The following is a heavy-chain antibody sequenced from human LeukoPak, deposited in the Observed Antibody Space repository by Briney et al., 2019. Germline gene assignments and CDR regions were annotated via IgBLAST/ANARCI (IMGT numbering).Heavy chain of an antibody. D-gene: IGHD3-22*01. CDR1: GDSINRGGYY. Sequence: SQTLSLTCTISGDSINRGGYYWSWIRLHPGKGLEWIVYIYYSGSIYFNPSLRSRVIISIDTSKNQCSLKLSSVTAADTAVYYCARSPTERYYDGSGYFDFWGQGALVTVSS. CDR3: ARSPTERYYDGSGYFDF. J-gene: IGHJ4*02. V-gene: IGHV4-31*03. CDR2: IYYSGSI.